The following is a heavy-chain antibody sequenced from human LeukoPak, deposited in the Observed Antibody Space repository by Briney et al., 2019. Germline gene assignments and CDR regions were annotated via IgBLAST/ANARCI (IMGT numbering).Heavy chain of an antibody. CDR3: AKGEGYSTQGDAFDI. CDR1: GFTFSSNG. D-gene: IGHD6-13*01. J-gene: IGHJ3*02. V-gene: IGHV3-30*02. CDR2: IQYDGSKK. Sequence: PGGSLRLSCVASGFTFSSNGMHWVRQAPGKGLEWVTFIQYDGSKKYYADSVKGRFTISRDNAKNSLYLQMNSLRAEDTAVYYCAKGEGYSTQGDAFDIWGQGTMVTVSS.